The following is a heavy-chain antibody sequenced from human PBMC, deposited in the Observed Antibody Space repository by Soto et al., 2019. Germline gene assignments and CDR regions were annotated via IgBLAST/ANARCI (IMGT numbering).Heavy chain of an antibody. CDR3: AKVSGYDIYYYYYYGMDV. D-gene: IGHD5-12*01. CDR1: GFTFSSYA. J-gene: IGHJ6*02. Sequence: EVQLLESGGGLVQPGGSLRLSCAASGFTFSSYAMSWVRQAPGKGLEWVSDISGSGGSTYYADSVKGRFTISRDNSKNTLYLQMNSLKAEDTAVYYCAKVSGYDIYYYYYYGMDVWGQGTTVTVSS. V-gene: IGHV3-23*01. CDR2: ISGSGGST.